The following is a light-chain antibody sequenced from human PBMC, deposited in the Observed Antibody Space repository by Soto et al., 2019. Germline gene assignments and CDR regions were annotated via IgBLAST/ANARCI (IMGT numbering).Light chain of an antibody. CDR1: QSISSW. Sequence: TQSPVTMSWFLADRDTNTCRASQSISSWLAWYQQKPGKAPNLLIFTSSNLESGVPSRFSGSGSGTDFTLTISSLQPEDFATYFCQQGYSRPRTFGQGTKVDI. V-gene: IGKV1-39*01. J-gene: IGKJ1*01. CDR3: QQGYSRPRT. CDR2: TSS.